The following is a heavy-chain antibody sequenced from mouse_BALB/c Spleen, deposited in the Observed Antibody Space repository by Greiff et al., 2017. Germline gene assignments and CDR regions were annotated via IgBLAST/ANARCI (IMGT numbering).Heavy chain of an antibody. Sequence: VQLKESGAELVKPGASVKLSCTASGFNIKDTYMHWVKQRPEQGLEWIGRIDPANGNTKYDPKFQGKATITADTSSNTAYLQLSSLTSEDTAVYYCARSYYDYDVGYWGQGTTLTVSS. D-gene: IGHD2-4*01. CDR3: ARSYYDYDVGY. CDR2: IDPANGNT. V-gene: IGHV14-3*02. CDR1: GFNIKDTY. J-gene: IGHJ2*01.